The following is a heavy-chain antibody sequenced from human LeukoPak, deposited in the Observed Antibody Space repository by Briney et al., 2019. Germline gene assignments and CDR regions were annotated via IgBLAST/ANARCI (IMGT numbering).Heavy chain of an antibody. CDR3: ARLRALEYFDL. Sequence: SETLSLTRTDSGGSISSYYWNWIRQPPGKGLEWIGNIYYSGTINYNPSLKSRVTISVDTSKNQFSLNLSSVTAADTAVYYCARLRALEYFDLWERRTIVSASS. D-gene: IGHD3-16*02. CDR1: GGSISSYY. J-gene: IGHJ2*01. CDR2: IYYSGTI. V-gene: IGHV4-59*08.